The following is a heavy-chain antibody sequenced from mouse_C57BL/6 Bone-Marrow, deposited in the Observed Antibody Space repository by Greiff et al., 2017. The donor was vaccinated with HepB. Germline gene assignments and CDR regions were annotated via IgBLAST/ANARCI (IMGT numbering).Heavy chain of an antibody. D-gene: IGHD1-1*01. CDR3: ARRYYYGSSYYFDY. CDR1: GYTFTDHT. CDR2: IYPRDGST. V-gene: IGHV1-78*01. J-gene: IGHJ2*01. Sequence: QVQLQQSDAELVKPGASVKISCKVSGYTFTDHTIHWMKQRPEQGLEWIGYIYPRDGSTKYNEKFKGKATLTADKSSSKSYMQLNSLTSEDSAVYFCARRYYYGSSYYFDYWGQGTTLTVSS.